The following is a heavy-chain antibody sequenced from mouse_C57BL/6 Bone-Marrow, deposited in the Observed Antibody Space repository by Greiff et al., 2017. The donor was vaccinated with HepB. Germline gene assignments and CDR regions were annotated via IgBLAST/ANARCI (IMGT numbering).Heavy chain of an antibody. CDR2: IYPRDGST. CDR3: ARRGLYYGSSYWYFDV. V-gene: IGHV1-78*01. Sequence: LVESDAELVKPGASVKISCKVSGYTFTDHTIHWMKQRPEQGLEWIGYIYPRDGSTKYNEKFKGKATLTADKSSSTAYMQLNSLTSEDSAVYFCARRGLYYGSSYWYFDVWGTGTTVTVSS. J-gene: IGHJ1*03. D-gene: IGHD1-1*01. CDR1: GYTFTDHT.